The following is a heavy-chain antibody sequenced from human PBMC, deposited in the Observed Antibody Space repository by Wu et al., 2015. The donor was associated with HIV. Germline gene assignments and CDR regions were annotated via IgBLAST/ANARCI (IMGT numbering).Heavy chain of an antibody. Sequence: QVQLVQSGDELKKPGASVKVSCKASGYIFNNYGFSWVRQAPGQGLEWMGWISAYNGNTNYAQNLQGRVTMTTDPSTSTAYMELRNLRSDDTAVYYCARDLGPYDYWGQGTLVSVSS. CDR3: ARDLGPYDY. V-gene: IGHV1-18*01. J-gene: IGHJ4*02. D-gene: IGHD7-27*01. CDR2: ISAYNGNT. CDR1: GYIFNNYG.